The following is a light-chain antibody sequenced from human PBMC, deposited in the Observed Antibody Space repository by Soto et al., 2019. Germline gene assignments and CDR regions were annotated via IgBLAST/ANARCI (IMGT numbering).Light chain of an antibody. CDR1: QSVRSW. CDR3: PQYDDYPLT. Sequence: GDRVTITCRASQSVRSWLAWYQQKPGKAPKFLIYDASTLESGVPSRFRGSGAGPACTRPISSLQPDDFYTDFCPQYDDYPLTFGGGTKVDIK. V-gene: IGKV1-5*01. CDR2: DAS. J-gene: IGKJ4*01.